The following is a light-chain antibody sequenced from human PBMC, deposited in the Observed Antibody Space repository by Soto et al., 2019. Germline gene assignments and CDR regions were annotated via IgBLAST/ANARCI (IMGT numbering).Light chain of an antibody. CDR1: QGVSSSY. Sequence: EIVLTQSQGPLSLSPGERATLSCRASQGVSSSYLAWYQQKPGQPPRLLIYGASSRATGIPDRFSGSGSGTDFTLTITRLESEDYAVYYCQHYRTSFGGGTKVEIK. CDR2: GAS. V-gene: IGKV3-20*01. CDR3: QHYRTS. J-gene: IGKJ4*01.